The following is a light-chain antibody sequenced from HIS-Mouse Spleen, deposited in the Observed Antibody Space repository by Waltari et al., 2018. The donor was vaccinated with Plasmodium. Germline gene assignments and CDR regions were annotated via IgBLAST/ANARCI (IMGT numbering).Light chain of an antibody. J-gene: IGKJ1*01. V-gene: IGKV1-39*01. CDR3: QQSYSTWT. Sequence: DIQMTQSPSSLSASVGDRVTITCRASQSISSYLNWYKQKPGKGPKLLIDAASSWQSGGPSRVSGSGSWTDFTLSISSLQPEDFATYYCQQSYSTWTFGQGTKVEIK. CDR1: QSISSY. CDR2: AAS.